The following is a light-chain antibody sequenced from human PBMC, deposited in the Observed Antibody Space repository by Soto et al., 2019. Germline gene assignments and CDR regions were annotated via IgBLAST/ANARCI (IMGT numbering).Light chain of an antibody. J-gene: IGLJ3*02. V-gene: IGLV1-40*01. CDR2: HNS. CDR1: SCNIGAGYN. Sequence: QSVLTQPPSVSGAPGQRVTISCTGSSCNIGAGYNIHWYQHLPGTAPKLLIYHNSDRPSGVPDRFSGSKSGTSASLAITGLQAEDEADYYCLSYDSSLSGWVFGGGTKLTVL. CDR3: LSYDSSLSGWV.